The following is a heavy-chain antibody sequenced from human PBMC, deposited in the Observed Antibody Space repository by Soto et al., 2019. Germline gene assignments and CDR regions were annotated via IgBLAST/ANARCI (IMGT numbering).Heavy chain of an antibody. CDR2: INPSGGST. CDR3: ARGPFRPSAMNV. D-gene: IGHD3-10*01. Sequence: GASVKVSCKASGYTFTSYYMHWVRQAPGQGLEWMGIINPSGGSTSYAQKFQGRVTITVDDATRTVYMEVRDLTSEDTAIYYCARGPFRPSAMNVWGQGTTVTVSS. J-gene: IGHJ6*02. V-gene: IGHV1-46*01. CDR1: GYTFTSYY.